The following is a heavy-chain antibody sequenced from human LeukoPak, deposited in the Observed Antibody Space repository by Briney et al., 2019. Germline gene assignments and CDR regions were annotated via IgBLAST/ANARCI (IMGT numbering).Heavy chain of an antibody. CDR1: GYTFTGYY. CDR2: VNPNTDGT. D-gene: IGHD4-17*01. J-gene: IGHJ4*02. V-gene: IGHV1-2*02. Sequence: ASVKVSCKASGYTFTGYYIHWVRQAPGQGLEWMGWVNPNTDGTNYAQKFQGRVTMTRDTSIRTVYMELSRLKSDDTAVYYCARDPSDDYGDYYYFDFWGQGTLVTVSS. CDR3: ARDPSDDYGDYYYFDF.